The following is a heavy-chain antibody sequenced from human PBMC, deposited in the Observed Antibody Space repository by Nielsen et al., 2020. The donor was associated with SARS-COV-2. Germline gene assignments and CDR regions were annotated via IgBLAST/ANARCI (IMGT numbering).Heavy chain of an antibody. CDR3: ARDRGYSGYVFRYYYGMDV. V-gene: IGHV1-69*05. D-gene: IGHD5-12*01. J-gene: IGHJ6*02. CDR1: GGTFSSYA. Sequence: SVKVSCKASGGTFSSYAISWVRQAPGQGLEWMGGIIPIFGTANYAQKLQGRVTMTTDTSTSTAYMELRSLRSDDTAVYYCARDRGYSGYVFRYYYGMDVWGQGTTVTVSS. CDR2: IIPIFGTA.